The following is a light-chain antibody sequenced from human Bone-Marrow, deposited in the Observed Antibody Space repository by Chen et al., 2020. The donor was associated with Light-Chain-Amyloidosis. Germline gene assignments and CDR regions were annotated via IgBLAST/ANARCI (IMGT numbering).Light chain of an antibody. CDR3: QSYDSSNHGV. CDR1: SGSIASNY. Sequence: NFMLTQPHSVSESPGKTVTISCTRSSGSIASNYVQWYQQRPGRAPTTVIYEDNQRPSGVPDRFSGSIDSSSNSASLRISGLKTEDEADYYCQSYDSSNHGVFGGGTKLTVL. J-gene: IGLJ3*02. CDR2: EDN. V-gene: IGLV6-57*04.